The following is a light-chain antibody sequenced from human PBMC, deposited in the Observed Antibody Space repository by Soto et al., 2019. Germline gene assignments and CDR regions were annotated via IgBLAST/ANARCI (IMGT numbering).Light chain of an antibody. CDR2: DAS. CDR1: QSISSW. V-gene: IGKV1-5*01. J-gene: IGKJ2*03. CDR3: QQYSVYYS. Sequence: DIQMTQSPSTLSASVGDRVTITCRARQSISSWLAWYQQKPGKAPKLLIYDASGLESGVPSRFSGSGSGTEFTLTISSLQPDDFATYYFQQYSVYYSFGQGTKLEIK.